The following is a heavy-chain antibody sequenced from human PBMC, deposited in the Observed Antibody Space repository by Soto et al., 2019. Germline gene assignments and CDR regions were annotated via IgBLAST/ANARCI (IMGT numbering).Heavy chain of an antibody. D-gene: IGHD5-12*01. CDR1: GFTFSSYA. CDR2: ISDSGTST. Sequence: WGSLRLSCAASGFTFSSYAMSWLRQAPGKGLEWVSSISDSGTSTYFADSVKGRFTISRDNSKDTLYLQMNSLRDEDTAEYYCAKGGPRDGYKDFDYWGQGTPVTVSS. J-gene: IGHJ4*02. V-gene: IGHV3-23*01. CDR3: AKGGPRDGYKDFDY.